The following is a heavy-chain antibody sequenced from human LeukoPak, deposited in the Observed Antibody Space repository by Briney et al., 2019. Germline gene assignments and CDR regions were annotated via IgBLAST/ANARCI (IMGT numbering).Heavy chain of an antibody. J-gene: IGHJ4*02. CDR3: ARGDGYNFFDY. CDR2: ISGSGGST. D-gene: IGHD5-24*01. CDR1: GLTFSSYA. V-gene: IGHV3-23*01. Sequence: GGSLRLSCAASGLTFSSYAMRWVRQAPGKGLEWVSAISGSGGSTYYADSVKGRFTISRDNSENTMYLEMKSLKAEDKAVYYCARGDGYNFFDYWGQGTLVTVSS.